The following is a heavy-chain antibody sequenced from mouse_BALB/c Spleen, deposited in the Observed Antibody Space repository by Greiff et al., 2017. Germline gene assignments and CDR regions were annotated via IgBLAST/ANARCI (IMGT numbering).Heavy chain of an antibody. Sequence: QVQLQQSGAELARPGASVKLSCKASGYTFTDYYINWVKQRTGQGLEWIGEIYPGSGNTYYNEKFKGKATLTADKSSSTAYMQLSSLTSEDSAVYCCARSHYYGSSHWYFDVWGAGTTVTDSS. CDR2: IYPGSGNT. CDR3: ARSHYYGSSHWYFDV. CDR1: GYTFTDYY. D-gene: IGHD1-1*01. J-gene: IGHJ1*01. V-gene: IGHV1-77*01.